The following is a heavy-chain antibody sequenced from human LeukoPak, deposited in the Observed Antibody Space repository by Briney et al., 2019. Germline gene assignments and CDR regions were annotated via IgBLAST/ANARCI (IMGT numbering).Heavy chain of an antibody. CDR2: ISAYNGNT. CDR1: GYTFTSYG. Sequence: VASVKVSCKASGYTFTSYGISWVRQAPGQGLEWMGWISAYNGNTNYAQKLQGRVTMTTDTSTSTAYMELRSLRSDDTAVYYCAREYVYGVAATPPLDYWGQGTLVTVSS. J-gene: IGHJ4*02. V-gene: IGHV1-18*04. CDR3: AREYVYGVAATPPLDY. D-gene: IGHD2-15*01.